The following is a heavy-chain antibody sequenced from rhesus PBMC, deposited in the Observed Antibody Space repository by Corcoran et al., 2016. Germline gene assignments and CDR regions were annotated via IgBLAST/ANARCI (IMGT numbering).Heavy chain of an antibody. CDR2: IGGSSGHT. CDR1: DDSLSSGCG. J-gene: IGHJ4*01. D-gene: IGHD6S26*01. Sequence: QVQLQESGPGLVKPSETLSLTCSVSDDSLSSGCGWSWIRQPPGKGLGWIGYIGGSSGHTNYNPSLKSRVIISKDTSKNQISLKVTSVTAADTAVYYCGRRAAAGPFFDHWGQGVLVTVSS. CDR3: GRRAAAGPFFDH. V-gene: IGHV4-127*01.